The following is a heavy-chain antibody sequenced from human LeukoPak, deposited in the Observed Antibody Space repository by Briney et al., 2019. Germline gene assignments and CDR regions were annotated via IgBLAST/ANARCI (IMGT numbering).Heavy chain of an antibody. CDR1: GGSISSYY. V-gene: IGHV4-59*01. CDR3: ARAAEGSGSYGYYYYGMDV. CDR2: IYYSGST. Sequence: SETLSLTCTVSGGSISSYYWSWIRQPPGKGLEWIGYIYYSGSTNYNPSLKSRVTISVGTSKNQFSLKLSSVTAADTAVYYCARAAEGSGSYGYYYYGMDVWGQGTTVTVSS. J-gene: IGHJ6*02. D-gene: IGHD3-10*01.